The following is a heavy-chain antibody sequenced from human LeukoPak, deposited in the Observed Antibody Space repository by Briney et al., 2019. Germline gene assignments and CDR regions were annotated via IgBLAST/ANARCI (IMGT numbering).Heavy chain of an antibody. D-gene: IGHD6-13*01. CDR1: GFTFSTYG. J-gene: IGHJ4*02. V-gene: IGHV3-23*01. CDR3: VKGIAAAGEGY. CDR2: ISGSGDNT. Sequence: GGSLRLSCAASGFTFSTYGMSWVRQAPGKGLEWVSGISGSGDNTYYADSVKGRFTISRDNSKNTLYLQMSSLRAEDTAVYYCVKGIAAAGEGYWGQGTLVTVSS.